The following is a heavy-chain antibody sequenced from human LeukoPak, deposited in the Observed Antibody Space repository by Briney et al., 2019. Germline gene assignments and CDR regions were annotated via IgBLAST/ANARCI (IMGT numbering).Heavy chain of an antibody. D-gene: IGHD1-26*01. J-gene: IGHJ4*02. CDR2: IYRSGST. V-gene: IGHV4-38-2*02. Sequence: SETLPLTCTVSGYSISSGYYWAWIRQPPGKGLEWIGRIYRSGSTHYNPSLESRSTILLDTSKNQFPLKLNSVTAADTAVYYCARVDSGGATWFDVWGQGTLVTVSS. CDR3: ARVDSGGATWFDV. CDR1: GYSISSGYY.